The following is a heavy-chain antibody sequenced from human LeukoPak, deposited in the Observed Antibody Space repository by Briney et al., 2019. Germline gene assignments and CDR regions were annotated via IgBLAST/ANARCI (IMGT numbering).Heavy chain of an antibody. V-gene: IGHV1-2*02. J-gene: IGHJ4*02. Sequence: GASVKVSCKASGYTFADYYIHWVRQAPGQGLEWMGWINPNSGGTNYAQQFQGRVTMTRDTSISTAYMDLSRLRPDDTAVYYCARTLDYYDNSGYDFWGRGPLVTVSS. CDR2: INPNSGGT. CDR3: ARTLDYYDNSGYDF. D-gene: IGHD3-22*01. CDR1: GYTFADYY.